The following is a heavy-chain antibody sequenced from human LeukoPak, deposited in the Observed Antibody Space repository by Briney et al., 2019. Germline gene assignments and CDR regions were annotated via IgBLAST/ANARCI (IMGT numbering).Heavy chain of an antibody. Sequence: GGSLSLSCAASGFTFSDNYMTWVRQAPGKGLEWLSYISGNGGVIQYADSVKGRFTISRDNAKNLLYLQMDSLRVEDTAIYYCARDPRTVRIWGQGTLVTVS. D-gene: IGHD1-1*01. CDR3: ARDPRTVRI. CDR2: ISGNGGVI. J-gene: IGHJ4*02. V-gene: IGHV3-11*04. CDR1: GFTFSDNY.